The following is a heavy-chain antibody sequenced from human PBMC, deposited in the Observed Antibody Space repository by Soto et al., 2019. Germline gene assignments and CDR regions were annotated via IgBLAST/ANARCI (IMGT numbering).Heavy chain of an antibody. V-gene: IGHV4-34*01. CDR3: ARATTYIVVVPAATAYYYDYYMDV. D-gene: IGHD2-2*01. Sequence: PSETLSLTCAVYGGSFSGYYWSWIRQPPGKGLEWIGEINHSGSNNYNPSLKSRVTISVDTSKNQFSLKLSSVTAADTAVYYCARATTYIVVVPAATAYYYDYYMDVWGKGTTVTVSS. J-gene: IGHJ6*03. CDR2: INHSGSN. CDR1: GGSFSGYY.